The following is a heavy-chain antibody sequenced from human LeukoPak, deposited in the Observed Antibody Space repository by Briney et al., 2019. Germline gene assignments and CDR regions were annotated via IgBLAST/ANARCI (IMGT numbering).Heavy chain of an antibody. D-gene: IGHD2-2*01. CDR1: GYSFTSYD. J-gene: IGHJ4*02. CDR3: ARDLAGIVVVPAAPDY. CDR2: MNPNSGNT. V-gene: IGHV1-8*01. Sequence: ASVKVSCKASGYSFTSYDINWVRQATGQGLEWMGWMNPNSGNTGSAQKFQGRVTMTRNTSISTAYMELSNLRSEDTAVYYCARDLAGIVVVPAAPDYWGQGTLVTVSS.